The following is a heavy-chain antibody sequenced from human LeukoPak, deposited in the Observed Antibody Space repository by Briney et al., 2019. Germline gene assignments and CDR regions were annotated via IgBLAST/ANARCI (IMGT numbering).Heavy chain of an antibody. V-gene: IGHV3-66*01. CDR1: GFTVSSNY. CDR2: IYSGGPT. CDR3: AREAYSGYDYSVRWFDP. J-gene: IGHJ5*02. D-gene: IGHD5-12*01. Sequence: GGSLRLSCAASGFTVSSNYMSWVRQAPGKGLEWVSVIYSGGPTYYADSVEGRFTISRDNSKNTLYLQMNSLRVEDTAVYYCAREAYSGYDYSVRWFDPWGQGTLVTVSS.